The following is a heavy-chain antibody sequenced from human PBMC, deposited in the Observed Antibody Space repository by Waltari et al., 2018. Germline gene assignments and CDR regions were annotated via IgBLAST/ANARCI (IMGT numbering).Heavy chain of an antibody. CDR3: VRYSSGSFD. CDR2: INREESST. V-gene: IGHV3-74*01. Sequence: EVQLVESGGGLVQPGGSLRLSCAASGLTIRGYWMHWVRQAPGKGPVWISRINREESSTNYADSVRGRFTISRDNAKNTLYLQMDSLRVEDTAVYYCVRYSSGSFDCGQGTLVTVSS. CDR1: GLTIRGYW. D-gene: IGHD6-19*01. J-gene: IGHJ4*02.